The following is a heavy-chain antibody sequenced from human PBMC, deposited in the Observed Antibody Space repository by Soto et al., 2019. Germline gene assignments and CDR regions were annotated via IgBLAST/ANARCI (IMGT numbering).Heavy chain of an antibody. D-gene: IGHD2-2*01. CDR3: AKVRDIVVVPAAMLGPGYFDY. CDR1: GFTFSSYA. J-gene: IGHJ4*02. V-gene: IGHV3-23*01. Sequence: PGGSLRLSCAASGFTFSSYAMSWVRQAPGKGLEWVSAISGSGGSTYYADSVKGRFTISRDNSKNTLYLQMNSLRAEDTAVYYCAKVRDIVVVPAAMLGPGYFDYWGQATLVTVSS. CDR2: ISGSGGST.